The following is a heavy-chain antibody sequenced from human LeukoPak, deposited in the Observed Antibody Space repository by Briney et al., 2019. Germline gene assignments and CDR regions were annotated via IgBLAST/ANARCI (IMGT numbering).Heavy chain of an antibody. J-gene: IGHJ5*02. CDR3: ARGRSSSWYLNWLDP. CDR1: GFTFSDYY. V-gene: IGHV3-11*04. CDR2: ISSSGSTI. D-gene: IGHD6-13*01. Sequence: PGGSLRLSCAASGFTFSDYYMSWIRQAPGKGLEWVSYISSSGSTIYYADSVKGRLTISRDNAKNSLYLQMNSLRAEDTAVYYCARGRSSSWYLNWLDPWGQGTLVTVSS.